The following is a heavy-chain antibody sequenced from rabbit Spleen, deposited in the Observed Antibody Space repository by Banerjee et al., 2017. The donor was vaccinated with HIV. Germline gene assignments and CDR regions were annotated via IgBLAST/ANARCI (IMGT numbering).Heavy chain of an antibody. CDR3: VRDLAGGIGWNFGW. D-gene: IGHD4-2*01. CDR1: GFDFSSNA. Sequence: QEQLVESGGDLVKPGASLTLTCKASGFDFSSNAMCWVRQAPGKGLEWIGCMYGGNNGGTIYASWGKVRCPISSDNAQNTLYLQLNSLTVADTATYFCVRDLAGGIGWNFGWWGPGTLVTVS. CDR2: MYGGNNGGT. V-gene: IGHV1S47*01. J-gene: IGHJ4*01.